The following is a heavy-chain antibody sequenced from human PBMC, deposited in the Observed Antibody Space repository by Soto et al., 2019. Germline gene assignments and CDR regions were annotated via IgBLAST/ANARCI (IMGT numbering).Heavy chain of an antibody. CDR1: GFTFSSYG. J-gene: IGHJ6*02. V-gene: IGHV3-33*01. CDR2: IWYDGSNK. CDR3: ARGGYCSSTSCYTYYYYGMDV. Sequence: PGGSPRLSCAASGFTFSSYGMHWVRQAPGKGREGVAVIWYDGSNKYYVDSVKGRFTISRDNSKNTLYLQMNSLRAEDTAVYYCARGGYCSSTSCYTYYYYGMDVWGQGTTVTVSS. D-gene: IGHD2-2*02.